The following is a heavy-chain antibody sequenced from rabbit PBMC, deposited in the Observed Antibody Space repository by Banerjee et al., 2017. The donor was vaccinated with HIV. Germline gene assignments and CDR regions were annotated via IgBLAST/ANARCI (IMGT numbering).Heavy chain of an antibody. CDR1: GFSFSSSYY. J-gene: IGHJ3*01. CDR3: ARGASDVSYADAITRLDL. V-gene: IGHV1S40*01. CDR2: IYAGSSGNT. Sequence: QSLEESGGDLVKPEGSLTLTCTASGFSFSSSYYMCWVRQAPGKGLEWIACIYAGSSGNTYYASWAKGRFTITRSTSLNTVTLQLNSLTAADTATYFCARGASDVSYADAITRLDLWGQGTLVTVS. D-gene: IGHD6-1*01.